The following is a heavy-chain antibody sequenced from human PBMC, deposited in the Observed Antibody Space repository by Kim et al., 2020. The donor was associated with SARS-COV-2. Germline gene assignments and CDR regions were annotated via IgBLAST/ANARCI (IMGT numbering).Heavy chain of an antibody. V-gene: IGHV4-59*09. CDR3: ARGAYGGNSDWFDP. D-gene: IGHD2-21*02. J-gene: IGHJ5*02. Sequence: PPLTSRITISVDTSKNQFSLKLSSVTAADTAVYYCARGAYGGNSDWFDPWGQGTLVTVSS.